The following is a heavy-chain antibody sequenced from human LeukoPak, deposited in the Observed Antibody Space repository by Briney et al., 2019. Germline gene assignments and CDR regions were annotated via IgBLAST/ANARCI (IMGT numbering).Heavy chain of an antibody. CDR3: AKGEAGSGWSQVDY. V-gene: IGHV3-23*01. Sequence: PGGSLRLSCAASRFTFSTYVMSWVRQAPGKGLEWVSGITASGGSTYYADSVKGRFTISRDNSKNTLYLQMNSLRAEDTAVYYCAKGEAGSGWSQVDYWGRGTLVTVSS. D-gene: IGHD6-19*01. J-gene: IGHJ4*02. CDR2: ITASGGST. CDR1: RFTFSTYV.